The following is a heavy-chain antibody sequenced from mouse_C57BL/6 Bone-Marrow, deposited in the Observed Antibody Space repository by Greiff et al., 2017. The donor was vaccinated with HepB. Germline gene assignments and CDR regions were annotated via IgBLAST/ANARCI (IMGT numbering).Heavy chain of an antibody. CDR1: GYTFTSYG. Sequence: VQLVESGAELARPGASVKLSCKASGYTFTSYGISWVKQRTGQGLEWIGEIYPRSGNTYYNEKFKGKATLTADKSSSTAYMELRSLTSEDSAVYFCARSNFFYFDYWGQGTTLTVSS. CDR2: IYPRSGNT. J-gene: IGHJ2*01. CDR3: ARSNFFYFDY. V-gene: IGHV1-81*01.